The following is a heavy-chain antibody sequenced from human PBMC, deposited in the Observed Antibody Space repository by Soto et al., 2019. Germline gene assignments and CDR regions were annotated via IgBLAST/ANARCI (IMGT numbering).Heavy chain of an antibody. Sequence: SETLSFTCTVSGGSISSYYWSWIRQPPGKGLEWIGYIYYSGSTNYNPSLKSRVTISVDTSKNQFSLKLSSVTAADTAVYYCARQHGQLWGGYYYYGMDVWGQGTTVTVSS. CDR1: GGSISSYY. J-gene: IGHJ6*02. CDR2: IYYSGST. CDR3: ARQHGQLWGGYYYYGMDV. V-gene: IGHV4-59*01. D-gene: IGHD5-18*01.